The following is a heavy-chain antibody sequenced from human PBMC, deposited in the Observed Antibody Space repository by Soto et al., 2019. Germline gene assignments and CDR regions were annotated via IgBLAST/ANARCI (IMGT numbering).Heavy chain of an antibody. CDR2: INAGNGNT. V-gene: IGHV1-3*01. Sequence: QVQLVQSGAEVKKPGASVKVSCKASGYTFTSYAMHWVRQAPGQRLEWMGWINAGNGNTKYSQKFQGRVTITRDTSASTAYMELSSLRSEDTAVYYCARVATRSLGAFDIWGQGTMVTVSS. J-gene: IGHJ3*02. CDR1: GYTFTSYA. D-gene: IGHD3-16*01. CDR3: ARVATRSLGAFDI.